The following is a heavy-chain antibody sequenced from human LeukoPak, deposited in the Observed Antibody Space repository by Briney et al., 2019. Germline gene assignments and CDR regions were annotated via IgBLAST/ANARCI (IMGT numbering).Heavy chain of an antibody. Sequence: GGSLRLSCAASGFTFSSYAMSWVRQAPGKGLEWVSAISGSGGSTYYADSVKGRFTISRDNSKNTLYLQMNSLRAEDTAVYYCAKGGDIVVVPKWPLDYWGQGTLVTVSS. V-gene: IGHV3-23*01. CDR1: GFTFSSYA. CDR3: AKGGDIVVVPKWPLDY. J-gene: IGHJ4*02. D-gene: IGHD2-2*01. CDR2: ISGSGGST.